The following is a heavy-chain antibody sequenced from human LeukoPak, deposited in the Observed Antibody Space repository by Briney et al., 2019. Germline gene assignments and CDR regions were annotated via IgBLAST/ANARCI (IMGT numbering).Heavy chain of an antibody. CDR3: ARGILTSGDSSGFVDY. V-gene: IGHV1-18*01. CDR2: ISAYNGNT. D-gene: IGHD3-22*01. J-gene: IGHJ4*02. Sequence: ASVKVSCKASGYTFTNYGITWVRQAPGQGLEWMGWISAYNGNTYYAQRLQGRVTMTTDTSTSTAYMELSSLRSEDTAVYYCARGILTSGDSSGFVDYWGQGTLVTVSS. CDR1: GYTFTNYG.